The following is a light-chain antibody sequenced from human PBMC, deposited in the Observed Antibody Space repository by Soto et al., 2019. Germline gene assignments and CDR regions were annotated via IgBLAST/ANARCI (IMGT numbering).Light chain of an antibody. CDR2: EVR. CDR3: TSYTDSGNYV. Sequence: QSALTQPASVSGSPGQSITISCTGTRSDVGGYNYVSWYQQYPGEVPKVLIYEVRNRPSGVSDRFSGSKSGNTASLTISRLQAEDEADYYCTSYTDSGNYVFGTGTRSPS. V-gene: IGLV2-14*03. CDR1: RSDVGGYNY. J-gene: IGLJ1*01.